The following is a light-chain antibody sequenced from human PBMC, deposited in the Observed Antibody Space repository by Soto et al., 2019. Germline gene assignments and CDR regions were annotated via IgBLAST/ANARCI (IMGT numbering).Light chain of an antibody. CDR1: SSNIGAGYD. J-gene: IGLJ1*01. Sequence: QSVLTQPPSVSGAPGQRVTISCTGSSSNIGAGYDVHWYQQLPGTAPKLLIYGNSHRPSGVPDRFSGSKSGTSASLAITGLQAEDEADYYCQSYDSSLSAPDVFGTGTKLTVL. CDR2: GNS. V-gene: IGLV1-40*01. CDR3: QSYDSSLSAPDV.